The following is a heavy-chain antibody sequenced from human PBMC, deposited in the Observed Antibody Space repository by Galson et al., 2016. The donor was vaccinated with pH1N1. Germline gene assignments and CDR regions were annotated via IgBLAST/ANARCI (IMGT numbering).Heavy chain of an antibody. CDR1: GFTFSNHG. D-gene: IGHD3-9*01. J-gene: IGHJ3*02. CDR2: INTKTGNP. V-gene: IGHV7-4-1*02. CDR3: ARETPSPSPTVLRYFDWSRGRSAFDM. Sequence: SVKVSCKASGFTFSNHGINWVRQAPGQGLEWMGWINTKTGNPTYAQGFTGRFVFSLDTSVNTAYLQITSLKADDTAVYYCARETPSPSPTVLRYFDWSRGRSAFDMWGRGTLVTVSS.